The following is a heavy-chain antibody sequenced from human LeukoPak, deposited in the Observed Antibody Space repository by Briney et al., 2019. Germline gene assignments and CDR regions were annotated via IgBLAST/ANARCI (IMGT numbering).Heavy chain of an antibody. J-gene: IGHJ3*02. CDR2: ISYDGSNK. CDR1: GFTFSTYG. CDR3: ARVLRDYDSRAYDAFDI. D-gene: IGHD3-22*01. V-gene: IGHV3-30*03. Sequence: GSLRLSCAASGFTFSTYGMHWVRQAPGKGLEWVALISYDGSNKYYADSVKGRFTISRDNSKNTLYLQMNSLRAEDTAVYYCARVLRDYDSRAYDAFDIWGQGTMVTVSS.